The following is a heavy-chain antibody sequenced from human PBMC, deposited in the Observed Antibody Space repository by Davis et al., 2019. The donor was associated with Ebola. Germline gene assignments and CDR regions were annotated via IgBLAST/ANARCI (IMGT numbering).Heavy chain of an antibody. CDR3: EGLRLRDSYYYGMDV. Sequence: GESLKISCKGSGYTFTTYWIGWVRQMPGQGLEWMGIIYPGDSDTRYSPSFQGQFTISADKSISTAYLQWSSLKASDAAMYYCEGLRLRDSYYYGMDVWGQGTTVTVSS. CDR1: GYTFTTYW. J-gene: IGHJ6*02. D-gene: IGHD4-17*01. V-gene: IGHV5-51*01. CDR2: IYPGDSDT.